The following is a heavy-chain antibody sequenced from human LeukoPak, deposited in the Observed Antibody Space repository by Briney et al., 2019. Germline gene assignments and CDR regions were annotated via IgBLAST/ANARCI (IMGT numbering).Heavy chain of an antibody. Sequence: ASVKVSCKASGYTFTGYYMHWVRQAPGQGLEWMGWINPNSGGTNYAQKFQGRATMTRDTSISTAYMELSRLRSDDTAVYYCARDLRGYDFWSGYEYYYYYYMDVWGKGTTVTVSS. CDR2: INPNSGGT. J-gene: IGHJ6*03. V-gene: IGHV1-2*02. CDR1: GYTFTGYY. CDR3: ARDLRGYDFWSGYEYYYYYYMDV. D-gene: IGHD3-3*01.